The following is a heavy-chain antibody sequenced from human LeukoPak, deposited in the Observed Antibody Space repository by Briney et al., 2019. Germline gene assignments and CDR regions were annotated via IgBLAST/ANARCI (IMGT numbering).Heavy chain of an antibody. V-gene: IGHV3-23*01. CDR1: GFTFSDSA. D-gene: IGHD1-7*01. CDR2: ISSTGFDT. Sequence: GGSLRLSCAASGFTFSDSAMTWVRQAPGKGLEWVSAISSTGFDTIYTDSVKDRFTISRDNSKNTLHLQMNSLRAEDTAIYYCAKGGNYAPLDYWGQGTLVTASS. J-gene: IGHJ4*02. CDR3: AKGGNYAPLDY.